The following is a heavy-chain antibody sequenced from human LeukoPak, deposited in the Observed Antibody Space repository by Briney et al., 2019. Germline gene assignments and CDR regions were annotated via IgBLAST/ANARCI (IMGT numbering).Heavy chain of an antibody. J-gene: IGHJ3*02. CDR3: ARELYVKAFDI. Sequence: AGGSQRLSCAASGFTFSRNGMHWVRQAPGKGLEWVAIIWYDGSNKYYADSVKGRFTISRDNSKNTLYLQMNSLRAEDTAVYYCARELYVKAFDIWGQGTMVTVSS. D-gene: IGHD3-16*01. V-gene: IGHV3-33*01. CDR2: IWYDGSNK. CDR1: GFTFSRNG.